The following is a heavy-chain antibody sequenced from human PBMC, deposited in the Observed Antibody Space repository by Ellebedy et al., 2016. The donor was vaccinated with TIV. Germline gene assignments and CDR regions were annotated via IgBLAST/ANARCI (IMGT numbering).Heavy chain of an antibody. CDR1: GGSISGYY. CDR3: ARFVAAHGYDY. D-gene: IGHD6-25*01. Sequence: MPSETLSLTCTVSGGSISGYYWGRIRPPPAKGLAWIGSLYFSGGTNSNPSLKSRVTISVDTSNNLFSLTLDSVTAADTAVYYCARFVAAHGYDYWGQGTLVTVSS. V-gene: IGHV4-59*01. CDR2: LYFSGGT. J-gene: IGHJ4*02.